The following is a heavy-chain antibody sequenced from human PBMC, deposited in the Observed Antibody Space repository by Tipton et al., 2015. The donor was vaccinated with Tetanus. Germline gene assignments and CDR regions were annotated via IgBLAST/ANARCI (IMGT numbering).Heavy chain of an antibody. D-gene: IGHD2-2*01. V-gene: IGHV4-39*01. J-gene: IGHJ4*02. CDR2: ISNSGTS. CDR3: AKSDRVTRTSWYFHD. CDR1: DESISSSSYY. Sequence: LRLSCTVSDESISSSSYYWGWIRHHPGRGLEWIASISNSGTSYNNPSFRSRVTISVDTSKNQFSLKLNSVTAADTAVYYCAKSDRVTRTSWYFHDWGQGTLVTVSS.